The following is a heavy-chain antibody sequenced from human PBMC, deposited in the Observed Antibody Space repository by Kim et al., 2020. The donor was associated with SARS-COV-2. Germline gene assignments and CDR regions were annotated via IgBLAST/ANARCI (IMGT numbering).Heavy chain of an antibody. V-gene: IGHV4-34*01. J-gene: IGHJ4*02. D-gene: IGHD3-10*01. Sequence: SETLSLTCAVYGGSFSGYYWSWIRQPPGKGLEWIGEINHSGSTNYNPSLKSRVTISVDTSKNQFSLKLSSVTAADTAVYYCARGPIVVRGVWGQGTLVTVSS. CDR3: ARGPIVVRGV. CDR1: GGSFSGYY. CDR2: INHSGST.